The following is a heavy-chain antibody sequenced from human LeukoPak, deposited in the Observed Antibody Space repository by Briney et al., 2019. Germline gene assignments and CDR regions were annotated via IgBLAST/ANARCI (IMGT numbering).Heavy chain of an antibody. Sequence: GASVKVSCKVSGYTLTELSMHWVRQAPGKGLEWMGGFDPEDGETIYAQKFQGRVTMTEDTSTDTAYMELSSLRSEDTAVYYCATPHFPPYNWNYATPFDYWGQGTLVTVSS. CDR2: FDPEDGET. D-gene: IGHD1-7*01. CDR3: ATPHFPPYNWNYATPFDY. V-gene: IGHV1-24*01. CDR1: GYTLTELS. J-gene: IGHJ4*02.